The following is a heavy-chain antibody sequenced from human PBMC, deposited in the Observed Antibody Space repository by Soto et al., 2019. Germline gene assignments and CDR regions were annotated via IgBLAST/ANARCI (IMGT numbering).Heavy chain of an antibody. CDR2: IIPILGIA. J-gene: IGHJ2*01. CDR3: ARTVNKQQLGHWYFDL. V-gene: IGHV1-69*02. D-gene: IGHD6-13*01. CDR1: GGTFSSYT. Sequence: QVQLVQSGAEVKKPGSSVKVSCKASGGTFSSYTISWVRQAPGQGLEWMGRIIPILGIANYAQTFQGRVTITADKSTSTAYMELSSLRSQDTAVYHCARTVNKQQLGHWYFDLWGRGTLVTVSS.